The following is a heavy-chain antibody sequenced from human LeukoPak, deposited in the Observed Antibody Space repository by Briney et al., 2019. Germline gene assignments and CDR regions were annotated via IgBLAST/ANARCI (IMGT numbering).Heavy chain of an antibody. J-gene: IGHJ4*02. V-gene: IGHV3-30*04. CDR3: ARDLQGLPDY. Sequence: PGRSLRLSCAAAGFTFNNHAVHWVRQAPGKGLGWVAVISYHGGDKYYADSVKGRFTISRDNSKNTLDLQMNSLGGEDTAVYYCARDLQGLPDYWGQGTLVTVSS. D-gene: IGHD6-19*01. CDR1: GFTFNNHA. CDR2: ISYHGGDK.